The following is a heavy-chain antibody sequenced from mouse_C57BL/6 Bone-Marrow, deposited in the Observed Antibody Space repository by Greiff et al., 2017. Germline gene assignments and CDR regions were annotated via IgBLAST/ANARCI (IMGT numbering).Heavy chain of an antibody. V-gene: IGHV5-17*01. CDR2: ISSGSSTI. D-gene: IGHD1-1*01. J-gene: IGHJ1*03. CDR1: GFTFSDYG. Sequence: DVKLVESGGGLVKPGGSLKLSCAASGFTFSDYGMHWVRQAPEKGLEWVAYISSGSSTIYYADTVKGRFTISRDNAKNTLFLQMTSLRSEDTAMYYCARIYYYGSSYVWGTGTTVTVSS. CDR3: ARIYYYGSSYV.